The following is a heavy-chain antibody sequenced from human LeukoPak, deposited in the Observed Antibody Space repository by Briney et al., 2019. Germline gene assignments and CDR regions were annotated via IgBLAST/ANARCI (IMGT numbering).Heavy chain of an antibody. CDR2: ISSSSSYI. V-gene: IGHV3-21*01. J-gene: IGHJ4*02. CDR1: GFTFSSYS. Sequence: PGGSLRLSCAASGFTFSSYSMNWVRQAPGKGLEWVSSISSSSSYIYYADSVKGRFTISRDNAKNSLYLQMNSLRAEDTAVYYCARFYCSGGSCYSLPLDYWGQGTLVTVSS. CDR3: ARFYCSGGSCYSLPLDY. D-gene: IGHD2-15*01.